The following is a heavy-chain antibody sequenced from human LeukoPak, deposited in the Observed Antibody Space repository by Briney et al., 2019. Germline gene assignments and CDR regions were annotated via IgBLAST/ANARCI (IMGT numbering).Heavy chain of an antibody. CDR1: GGSISSYY. Sequence: SETLSLTCTVSGGSISSYYWSWIRQPAGKGLEWIGRIYTSGSTNYNPSLKSRVTMSVDTSKNQFSLKLSSVTAADTAVYYCARVQGPWTVITNWYFDLWGRGTLVTASS. CDR2: IYTSGST. J-gene: IGHJ2*01. D-gene: IGHD4-17*01. CDR3: ARVQGPWTVITNWYFDL. V-gene: IGHV4-4*07.